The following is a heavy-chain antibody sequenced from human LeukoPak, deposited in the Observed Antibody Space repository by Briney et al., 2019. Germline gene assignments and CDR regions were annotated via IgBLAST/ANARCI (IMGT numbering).Heavy chain of an antibody. CDR1: GYTFTSYS. V-gene: IGHV1-46*04. CDR2: INPSGSNK. D-gene: IGHD6-19*01. Sequence: ASVKVSCKASGYTFTSYSMHWVRQAPGQGLEWMGIINPSGSNKYYADTVKGRFTISRDKSKNTLYLQMNSLRAEDTAVYYCARGRSSGWRKSYYYYYMDVWGKGTTVTVSS. CDR3: ARGRSSGWRKSYYYYYMDV. J-gene: IGHJ6*03.